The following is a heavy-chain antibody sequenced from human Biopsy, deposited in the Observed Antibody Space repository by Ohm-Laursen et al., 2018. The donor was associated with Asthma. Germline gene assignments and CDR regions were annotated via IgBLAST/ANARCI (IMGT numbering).Heavy chain of an antibody. V-gene: IGHV4-59*11. CDR2: VSHTGST. Sequence: GTLSLTCTVSGGYIRSHDWTWIRLPPGKGLEYIGDVSHTGSTNYNPSLKSRVTMSLDTSKNQFSLRLTSVTPADTAVYYCARLADCSGGACYSYGWFDPWGHGTRVTVSS. CDR1: GGYIRSHD. CDR3: ARLADCSGGACYSYGWFDP. D-gene: IGHD2-15*01. J-gene: IGHJ5*02.